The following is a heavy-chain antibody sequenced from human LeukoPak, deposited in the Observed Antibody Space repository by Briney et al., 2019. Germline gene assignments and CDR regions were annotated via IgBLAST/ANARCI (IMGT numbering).Heavy chain of an antibody. Sequence: GGSLRLSCAASGFTLSSYAMSWVRQAPGKGLEWVSGINWNGGSTGYADSVKGRFTISRDNAKNSLYLQMNSLRAEDTALYYCARDRGFGESYYSDYWGQGTLVTVSS. J-gene: IGHJ4*02. CDR3: ARDRGFGESYYSDY. CDR1: GFTLSSYA. CDR2: INWNGGST. V-gene: IGHV3-20*04. D-gene: IGHD3-10*01.